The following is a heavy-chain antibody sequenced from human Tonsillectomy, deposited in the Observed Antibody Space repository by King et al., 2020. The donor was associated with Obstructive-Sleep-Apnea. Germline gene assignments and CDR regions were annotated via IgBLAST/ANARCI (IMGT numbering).Heavy chain of an antibody. V-gene: IGHV4-59*01. Sequence: VQLQESGPGLVKPSETLSLTCTVSGGSISSYYWSWIRQPPGKGLEWIGYIYYSGSTNYNPSLKSRVTISVDTSKNQFSLKLSSVTAADTAVYYCARGGYTYAQGYFDNWGQGTLVTVSS. CDR2: IYYSGST. D-gene: IGHD5-18*01. J-gene: IGHJ4*02. CDR1: GGSISSYY. CDR3: ARGGYTYAQGYFDN.